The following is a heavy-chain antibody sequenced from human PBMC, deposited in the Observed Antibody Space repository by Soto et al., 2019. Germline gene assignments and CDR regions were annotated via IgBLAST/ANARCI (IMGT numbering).Heavy chain of an antibody. J-gene: IGHJ4*02. V-gene: IGHV3-30*18. CDR2: ISYDGSNK. Sequence: GGSLRLSCAASGFTFSSYGMHWVRQAPGKGLEWVAVISYDGSNKYYADSVKGRFTISRDNSKNTLYLQMNSLRAEDTAVYYCAKGTVVPAAPVVNWGQGTLVTVSS. D-gene: IGHD2-2*01. CDR1: GFTFSSYG. CDR3: AKGTVVPAAPVVN.